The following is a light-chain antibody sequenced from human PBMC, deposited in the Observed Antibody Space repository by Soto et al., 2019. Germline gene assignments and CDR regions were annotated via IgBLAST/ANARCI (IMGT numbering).Light chain of an antibody. CDR3: LQDYNYPRT. J-gene: IGKJ1*01. Sequence: AIQMTQSPSSRSASVGDRGTITCRASQGIRNDLGWYRQKPGKAPKLLIYAASSLQSGVPSRFSGSGSGTDFTLTISSLQPEDFATYYCLQDYNYPRTFGEGTKVDIK. CDR1: QGIRND. V-gene: IGKV1-6*01. CDR2: AAS.